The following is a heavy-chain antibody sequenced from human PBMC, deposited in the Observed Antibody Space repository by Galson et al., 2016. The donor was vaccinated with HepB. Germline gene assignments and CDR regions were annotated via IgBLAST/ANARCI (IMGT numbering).Heavy chain of an antibody. V-gene: IGHV4-59*01. J-gene: IGHJ4*03. CDR3: ARVRPVNSGYFDY. Sequence: SETLSLTCSVSGAAISDSYWSWIRQPPGKGLEWIGYIYISGTTNYNPSLKGRVTMSVDASKNQFSLRLTSVTAADTAVYHCARVRPVNSGYFDYWGQGTLVTVSS. CDR2: IYISGTT. D-gene: IGHD4-23*01. CDR1: GAAISDSY.